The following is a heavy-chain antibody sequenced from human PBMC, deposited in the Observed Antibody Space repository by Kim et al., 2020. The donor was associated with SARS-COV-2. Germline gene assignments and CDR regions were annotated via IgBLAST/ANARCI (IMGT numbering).Heavy chain of an antibody. V-gene: IGHV3-43*01. Sequence: TYYADSVKGRFTISRENSKNSLYLQMNSLRTEDTALYYCAKDGRRLAPDYWGQGTLVTVSS. CDR3: AKDGRRLAPDY. D-gene: IGHD6-19*01. J-gene: IGHJ4*02. CDR2: T.